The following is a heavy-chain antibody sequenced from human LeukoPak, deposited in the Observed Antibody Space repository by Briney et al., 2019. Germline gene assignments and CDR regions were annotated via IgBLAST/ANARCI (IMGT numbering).Heavy chain of an antibody. Sequence: PGGSLRLSCAASGFTFSSYAMSWVRQTPGKGLEWVSAISGSGGSTYSADSVKGRFTISRDNSKNTLYLQMNSLRAEDTAVYYCAKAAYDFWSGYLVHYYYYYGMDVWGQGTTVTVSS. J-gene: IGHJ6*02. CDR3: AKAAYDFWSGYLVHYYYYYGMDV. V-gene: IGHV3-23*01. D-gene: IGHD3-3*01. CDR1: GFTFSSYA. CDR2: ISGSGGST.